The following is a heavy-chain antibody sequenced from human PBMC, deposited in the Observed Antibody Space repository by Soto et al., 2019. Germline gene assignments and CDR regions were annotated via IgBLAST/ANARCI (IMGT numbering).Heavy chain of an antibody. CDR1: GFTFSSYA. CDR3: ARDSPRHPAAIHGGDV. Sequence: QVQLVESGGGVVQPGRSLRLSCAASGFTFSSYAMHWVRQAPGKGLEGVAVISYDGSNKYYADSVKGRFTISRDNSNNPLYLQMNSLRAGDTAVYYCARDSPRHPAAIHGGDVWGQGTTVTVSS. J-gene: IGHJ6*02. D-gene: IGHD6-25*01. V-gene: IGHV3-30-3*01. CDR2: ISYDGSNK.